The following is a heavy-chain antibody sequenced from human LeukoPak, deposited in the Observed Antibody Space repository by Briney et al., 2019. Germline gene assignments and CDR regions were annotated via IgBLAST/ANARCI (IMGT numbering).Heavy chain of an antibody. V-gene: IGHV3-20*04. CDR2: INWNGGST. CDR3: ARCGDYGSGSPPWVDAFDI. CDR1: GFTFDDYG. Sequence: GGSLRLSCAASGFTFDDYGMSWVRQAPGKGLEWVSGINWNGGSTGYADSVKGRFTISRNNAKNSLYLQMNSLRAEDTALYYCARCGDYGSGSPPWVDAFDIWGQGTMVTVSS. D-gene: IGHD3-10*01. J-gene: IGHJ3*02.